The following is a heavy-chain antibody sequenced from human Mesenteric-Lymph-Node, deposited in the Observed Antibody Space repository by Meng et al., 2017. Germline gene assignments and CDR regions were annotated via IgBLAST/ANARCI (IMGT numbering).Heavy chain of an antibody. J-gene: IGHJ4*02. Sequence: ASVKVSCKASGYTFTSYYMHWVRQAPGQGLEWMGIINPSGGSTSYAQKFQGRVTMTRDTSTSTAYMELSSLRSEDTAVYYCARVIAAAGRSGRRYFDYWGQGTLVTVSS. CDR3: ARVIAAAGRSGRRYFDY. D-gene: IGHD6-13*01. CDR2: INPSGGST. CDR1: GYTFTSYY. V-gene: IGHV1-46*01.